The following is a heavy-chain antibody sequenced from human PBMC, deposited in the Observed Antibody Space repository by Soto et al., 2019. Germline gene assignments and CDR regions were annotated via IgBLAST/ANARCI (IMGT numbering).Heavy chain of an antibody. J-gene: IGHJ5*02. CDR1: GDSIGGVGY. V-gene: IGHV4-31*03. CDR3: ARSGVTGIVIPSHWFDP. Sequence: SETLSLTCTVSGDSIGGVGYWGWIRQFPGRGLEWIGCISSSGSTYYNPALNNRISLSLDTSQNQFSLKLLSVTAADTAIYYCARSGVTGIVIPSHWFDPWGQGTLVTVSS. D-gene: IGHD2-21*02. CDR2: ISSSGST.